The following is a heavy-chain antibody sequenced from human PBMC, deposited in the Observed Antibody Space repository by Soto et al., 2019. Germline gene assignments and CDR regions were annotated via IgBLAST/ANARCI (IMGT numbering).Heavy chain of an antibody. J-gene: IGHJ5*02. CDR1: GDSIGGVGY. V-gene: IGHV4-31*03. CDR3: ARSGVTGIVIPSHWFDP. Sequence: SETLSLTCTVSGDSIGGVGYWGWIRQFPGRGLEWIGCISSSGSTYYNPALNNRISLSLDTSQNQFSLKLLSVTAADTAIYYCARSGVTGIVIPSHWFDPWGQGTLVTVSS. D-gene: IGHD2-21*02. CDR2: ISSSGST.